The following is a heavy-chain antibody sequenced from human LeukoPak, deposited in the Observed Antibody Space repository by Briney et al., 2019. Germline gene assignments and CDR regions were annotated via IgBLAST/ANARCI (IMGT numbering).Heavy chain of an antibody. CDR1: GFTFSSYS. CDR2: ISGSGGST. CDR3: AKVSPPMITFGGIIVSGFDS. Sequence: PGGSLRLSCAASGFTFSSYSMSWVRQGPGTGLEWVSAISGSGGSTYYADPVKGRFTISRDNSKNTLYLQMNSLRAEDTAVYYCAKVSPPMITFGGIIVSGFDSWGQGTLVTVSS. J-gene: IGHJ4*02. D-gene: IGHD3-16*02. V-gene: IGHV3-23*01.